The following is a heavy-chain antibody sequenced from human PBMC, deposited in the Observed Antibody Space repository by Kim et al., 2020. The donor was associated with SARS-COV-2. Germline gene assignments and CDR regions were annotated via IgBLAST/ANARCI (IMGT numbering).Heavy chain of an antibody. V-gene: IGHV3-33*01. D-gene: IGHD3-10*01. CDR2: IWYDGSNK. J-gene: IGHJ3*02. CDR3: ARELWFGVSSGGDAFDI. CDR1: GFTFSSYG. Sequence: GGSLRLSCAASGFTFSSYGMHWVRQAPGKGLEWVAVIWYDGSNKYYADSVKGRFTISRDNNNKTLYLQMNSLRAEKTAVYYCARELWFGVSSGGDAFDIWGQGTMVTVSS.